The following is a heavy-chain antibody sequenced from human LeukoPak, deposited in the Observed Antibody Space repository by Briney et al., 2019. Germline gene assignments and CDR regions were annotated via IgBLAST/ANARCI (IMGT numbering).Heavy chain of an antibody. CDR2: IFYSGST. Sequence: PSETLSLTCTVSGGSISSSSYYWVWIRQPSGKGLEWIGNIFYSGSTYYNPSLKSRVTISVDTSKNQFSLKLSSVTAADTAVYYCARRQGSSGYIDNWGQGTLVTVSS. D-gene: IGHD5/OR15-5a*01. CDR1: GGSISSSSYY. CDR3: ARRQGSSGYIDN. J-gene: IGHJ4*02. V-gene: IGHV4-39*01.